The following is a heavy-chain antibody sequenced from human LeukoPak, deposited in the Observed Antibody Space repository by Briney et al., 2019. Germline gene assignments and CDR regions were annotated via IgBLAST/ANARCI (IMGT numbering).Heavy chain of an antibody. V-gene: IGHV3-33*01. Sequence: GRSLRLSCAASGFTFSSYGMHWVRQAPGKGLEWVAVLWYDGSNKYYADSVKGRFTISRDNSKNTLYLQMNSLRAEDTAVYYCARDAPYYYDSSGYYSPRPLDYWGQGTLVTVSS. CDR1: GFTFSSYG. CDR3: ARDAPYYYDSSGYYSPRPLDY. D-gene: IGHD3-22*01. CDR2: LWYDGSNK. J-gene: IGHJ4*02.